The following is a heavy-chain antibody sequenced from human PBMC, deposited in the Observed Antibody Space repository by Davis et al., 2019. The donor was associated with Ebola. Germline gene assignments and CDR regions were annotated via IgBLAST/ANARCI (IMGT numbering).Heavy chain of an antibody. V-gene: IGHV5-51*01. D-gene: IGHD2-2*01. CDR2: IYPGDSDT. Sequence: GESLKISCKGSGYSFTSYWIGWVRQMPGKGLEWMGIIYPGDSDTRYSPSFQGQVTISADKSISTAYLQWSSLKASDTAMYYCARHLGYCSSTSCYGHYYYMDVWGKGTTVTVSS. CDR1: GYSFTSYW. CDR3: ARHLGYCSSTSCYGHYYYMDV. J-gene: IGHJ6*03.